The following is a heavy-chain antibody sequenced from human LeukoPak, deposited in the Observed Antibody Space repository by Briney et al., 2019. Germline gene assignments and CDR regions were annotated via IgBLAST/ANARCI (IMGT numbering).Heavy chain of an antibody. D-gene: IGHD5-24*01. Sequence: GGSLRLSCTASGVTFSSYWMHWVRQPPGKGLVWVSRINSDGGSTSYADSVKGRFTISRDNAKNTLYLQMNSLRAEDTAVYYCARRIQGMAPYYFDYWGQGTLVTVSS. CDR2: INSDGGST. V-gene: IGHV3-74*01. CDR3: ARRIQGMAPYYFDY. CDR1: GVTFSSYW. J-gene: IGHJ4*02.